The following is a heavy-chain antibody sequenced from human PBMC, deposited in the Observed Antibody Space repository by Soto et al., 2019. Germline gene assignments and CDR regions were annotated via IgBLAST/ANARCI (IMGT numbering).Heavy chain of an antibody. CDR3: ASTLKVLTGPEPAEPFDY. V-gene: IGHV5-51*01. J-gene: IGHJ4*02. D-gene: IGHD3-9*01. CDR1: GYSFTSYW. CDR2: IYPGDSDT. Sequence: PGESLKISCKGSGYSFTSYWIGWVRQMPGKGLEWMGIIYPGDSDTRYSPSFQGQVTISADKSISTAYLQWSSLKASDTAMYYCASTLKVLTGPEPAEPFDYWGQGTLFTVSS.